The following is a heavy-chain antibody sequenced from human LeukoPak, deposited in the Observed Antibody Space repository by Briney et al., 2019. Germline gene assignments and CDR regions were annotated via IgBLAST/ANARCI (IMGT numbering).Heavy chain of an antibody. CDR1: GFTFSDHY. D-gene: IGHD3-10*01. J-gene: IGHJ4*01. Sequence: GGSLRLSCAASGFTFSDHYIDWVRRAPGKGREGVGRSRDKGNSYTTAYAASVRGRFTISRDDSKNSLYLQMNSLKIEDTAVYYCTELARAPRDFDYWGQGTLVTVSS. V-gene: IGHV3-72*01. CDR3: TELARAPRDFDY. CDR2: SRDKGNSYTT.